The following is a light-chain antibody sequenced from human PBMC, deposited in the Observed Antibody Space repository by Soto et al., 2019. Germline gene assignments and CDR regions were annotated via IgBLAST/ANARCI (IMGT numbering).Light chain of an antibody. CDR1: QSVGSF. J-gene: IGKJ5*01. CDR2: DAS. CDR3: QQRSNWPPIT. Sequence: EIVLTQSPATLSLSPGERATLSCRASQSVGSFLAWYQQRPGQAPRLLIHDASHRAAGIPARFSGSGFGTDFTLTISSLEPEDAAVYYCQQRSNWPPITFGQGTRLEIK. V-gene: IGKV3-11*01.